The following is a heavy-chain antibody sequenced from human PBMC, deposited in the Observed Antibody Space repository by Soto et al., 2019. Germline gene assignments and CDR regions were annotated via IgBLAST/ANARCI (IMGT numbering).Heavy chain of an antibody. CDR2: INAGNGNT. D-gene: IGHD3-16*01. Sequence: QVQLVQSGAEVKKPGASVKVSCKASGYTFTSYAMHWVRQAPGQRLEWMGWINAGNGNTKYSHKFQGRVTITRDTSASTAYMELSSLRSEDTAVYYCARDLGDYYYYGMDVWGQGTTVTVSS. CDR3: ARDLGDYYYYGMDV. CDR1: GYTFTSYA. J-gene: IGHJ6*02. V-gene: IGHV1-3*01.